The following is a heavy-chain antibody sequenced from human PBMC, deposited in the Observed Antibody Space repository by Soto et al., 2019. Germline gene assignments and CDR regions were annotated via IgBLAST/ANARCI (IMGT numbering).Heavy chain of an antibody. V-gene: IGHV3-30*18. CDR1: GFAFSNYG. CDR2: ISDDANNQ. CDR3: AKDQKRGLLTGFLSWGPKANDYNHFYMDV. Sequence: GGSLRLSCAASGFAFSNYGMHWVRQAPGKGLEWVAVISDDANNQFYADSVKGRFSISKHNSRNTLYLQMNSLRAEDTAVYYCAKDQKRGLLTGFLSWGPKANDYNHFYMDVWGKGTTVTVSS. J-gene: IGHJ6*03. D-gene: IGHD3-9*01.